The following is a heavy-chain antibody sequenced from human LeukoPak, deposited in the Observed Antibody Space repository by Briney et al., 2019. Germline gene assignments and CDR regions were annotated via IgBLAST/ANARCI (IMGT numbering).Heavy chain of an antibody. D-gene: IGHD2-21*01. V-gene: IGHV4-4*07. CDR1: GGSISNYY. Sequence: SETLSLTCTVSGGSISNYYWSWIRQPAGKGLEWIGRIYSSGSTNYNPSLKSRVTMSVDMSKNQFSLKLSSVTAADTAVYYCARDMRLFLNLYYYYYMDVWGKGTTVTVSS. CDR3: ARDMRLFLNLYYYYYMDV. J-gene: IGHJ6*03. CDR2: IYSSGST.